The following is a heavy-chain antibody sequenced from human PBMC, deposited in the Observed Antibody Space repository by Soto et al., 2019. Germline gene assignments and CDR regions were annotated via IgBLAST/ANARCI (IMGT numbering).Heavy chain of an antibody. Sequence: QVQLVQSGAEVKKPGASVKVSCKASGYTFTSYDINWVRQATGQGLEWMGWMNPNSGNTGYAQKFQGRVTMTRNTSISTAYMELSSLRSEDTAVYYCARDSGYAVKYWGHYYYYYGMDVWGQGTTVTVSS. CDR1: GYTFTSYD. CDR2: MNPNSGNT. J-gene: IGHJ6*02. D-gene: IGHD5-12*01. CDR3: ARDSGYAVKYWGHYYYYYGMDV. V-gene: IGHV1-8*01.